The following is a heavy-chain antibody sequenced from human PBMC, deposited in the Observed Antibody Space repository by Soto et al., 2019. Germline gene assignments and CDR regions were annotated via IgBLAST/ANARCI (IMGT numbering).Heavy chain of an antibody. V-gene: IGHV5-10-1*03. J-gene: IGHJ4*02. CDR3: VRHGNGTPYYFDF. Sequence: EVQLVQSGAEVIKPGESLTISCKGSGYNFIGYWLSWVRQMPGTGLERVGRIEPSDSYTTYSPSFQDHVTISVDKSISTAYLQWRSLQASDTAKYYCVRHGNGTPYYFDFWGRGTLGPVSS. CDR2: IEPSDSYT. CDR1: GYNFIGYW. D-gene: IGHD1-1*01.